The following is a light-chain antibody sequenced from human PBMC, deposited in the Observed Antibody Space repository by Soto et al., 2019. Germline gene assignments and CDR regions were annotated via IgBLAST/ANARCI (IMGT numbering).Light chain of an antibody. CDR3: QQYNTYPWT. J-gene: IGKJ1*01. Sequence: DIQMTHSPSTLSASVGDIVTITCRASQSIRRWLAWYQLKPVKAPKLLIFKESSLESGVSSRFSGSGSGTEFTLTISSLQPGDFATYYCQQYNTYPWTFGKRTKVDI. CDR1: QSIRRW. V-gene: IGKV1-5*03. CDR2: KES.